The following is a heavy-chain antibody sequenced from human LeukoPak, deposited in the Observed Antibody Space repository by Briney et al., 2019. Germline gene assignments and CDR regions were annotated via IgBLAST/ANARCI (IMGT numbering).Heavy chain of an antibody. CDR3: ARDSAPFWSGYPYYYYYYMDV. Sequence: PSETLSLTCTVSGGSISSYYWSWIRQPAGKGPEWIGRIYTSGSTNYNPSLKSRVTMSVDTSKNQFSLKLSSVTAADTAVYYCARDSAPFWSGYPYYYYYYMDVWGKGTTVTVSS. V-gene: IGHV4-4*07. J-gene: IGHJ6*03. CDR1: GGSISSYY. D-gene: IGHD3-3*01. CDR2: IYTSGST.